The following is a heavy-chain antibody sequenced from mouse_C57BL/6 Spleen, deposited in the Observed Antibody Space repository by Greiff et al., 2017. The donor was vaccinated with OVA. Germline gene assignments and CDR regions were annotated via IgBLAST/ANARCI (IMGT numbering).Heavy chain of an antibody. CDR3: ARDTTVVAPYAMDY. D-gene: IGHD1-1*01. V-gene: IGHV1-82*01. J-gene: IGHJ4*01. CDR1: GYAFSSSW. Sequence: VQLQQSGPELVKPGASVKISCKASGYAFSSSWMNWVKQRPGKGLEWIGRIYPGDGDTNYNGKFKGKATLTADKSSSTAYMQLSSLTSEDSAVYFCARDTTVVAPYAMDYWGQGTSVTVSS. CDR2: IYPGDGDT.